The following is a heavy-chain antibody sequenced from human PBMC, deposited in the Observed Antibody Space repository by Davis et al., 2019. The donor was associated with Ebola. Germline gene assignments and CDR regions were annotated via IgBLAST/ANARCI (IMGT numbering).Heavy chain of an antibody. CDR1: GGSISSYY. CDR3: ARQVYWRPYFDY. CDR2: IYYSGST. Sequence: SETLSLTCTVSGGSISSYYWSWIRQPPGKGLEWIGYIYYSGSTNYNPSLKSRVTISVDTSKNQFSLKLSSVTAADTAVYYYARQVYWRPYFDYWGQGTLVTVSS. D-gene: IGHD2-8*01. V-gene: IGHV4-59*08. J-gene: IGHJ4*02.